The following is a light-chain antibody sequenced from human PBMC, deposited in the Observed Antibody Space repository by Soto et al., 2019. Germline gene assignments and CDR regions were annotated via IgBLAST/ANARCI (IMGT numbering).Light chain of an antibody. Sequence: QSALTQPASVSGSPGQSITISCTGTSSDVGGYNYVSWYQHHPGKAPKLIIYDVSNRPSGVSIRFSGSKSDNTASPTSSGLQPEDEADYHCSSYTTSNTRQIVFGTGTKLTVL. CDR3: SSYTTSNTRQIV. CDR1: SSDVGGYNY. J-gene: IGLJ1*01. CDR2: DVS. V-gene: IGLV2-14*03.